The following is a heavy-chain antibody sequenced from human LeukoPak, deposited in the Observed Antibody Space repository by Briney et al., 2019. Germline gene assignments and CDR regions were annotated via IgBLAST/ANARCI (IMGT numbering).Heavy chain of an antibody. CDR2: IWYDGSNK. CDR3: ARDPSSWSSSWNDY. V-gene: IGHV3-33*01. D-gene: IGHD6-13*01. Sequence: GRSLRLSCAASGFTFSSYGMHWVRQAPGKGLEWVAVIWYDGSNKYYADSVKGRFTISRDNSKNTLYLQMNSLRAEDTAVYHCARDPSSWSSSWNDYWGQGTLVTVSS. CDR1: GFTFSSYG. J-gene: IGHJ4*02.